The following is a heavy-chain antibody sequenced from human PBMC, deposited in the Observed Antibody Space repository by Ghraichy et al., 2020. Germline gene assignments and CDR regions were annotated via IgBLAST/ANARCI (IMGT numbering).Heavy chain of an antibody. CDR1: GFTFSSYA. CDR3: AREVNTVTGVY. V-gene: IGHV3-30-3*01. J-gene: IGHJ4*02. Sequence: LSLTCAASGFTFSSYAMHWVRQAPGKGLEWVAVISYDGSNKYYADSVKGRFTISRDNSKNTLYLQMNSLRAEDTAVYYCAREVNTVTGVYWGQGTLVTVSS. D-gene: IGHD4-17*01. CDR2: ISYDGSNK.